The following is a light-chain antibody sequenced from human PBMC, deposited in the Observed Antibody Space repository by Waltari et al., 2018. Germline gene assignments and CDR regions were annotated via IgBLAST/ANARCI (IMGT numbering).Light chain of an antibody. CDR2: WAS. CDR1: QSVLYSSNNKNY. Sequence: DIVMTQSPDSLAVSLGERATINCKSRQSVLYSSNNKNYLAVYQQKPGQPPKLLIYWASTRESGVPDRFSGSGSGTDFTLTISSLQAEDVAVYYCQQYYSTPWTFGQGTKVEIK. CDR3: QQYYSTPWT. J-gene: IGKJ1*01. V-gene: IGKV4-1*01.